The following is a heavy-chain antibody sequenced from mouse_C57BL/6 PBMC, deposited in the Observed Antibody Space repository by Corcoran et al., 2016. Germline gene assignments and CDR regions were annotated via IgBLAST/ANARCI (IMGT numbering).Heavy chain of an antibody. Sequence: EVQLQQSGPELVKPGASVKISCKASGYTFTDYYMNWVKQSHGKSLEWIGDINPNNGGTSYNQKFKGKATLTVDKSSSTAYMELRSLTSEDSAVYYCAGGSSYFYAMDYWGQGTSVTVSS. CDR2: INPNNGGT. D-gene: IGHD1-1*01. J-gene: IGHJ4*01. CDR3: AGGSSYFYAMDY. CDR1: GYTFTDYY. V-gene: IGHV1-26*01.